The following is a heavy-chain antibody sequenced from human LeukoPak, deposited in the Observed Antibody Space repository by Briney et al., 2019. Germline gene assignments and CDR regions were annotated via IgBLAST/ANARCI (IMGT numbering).Heavy chain of an antibody. J-gene: IGHJ3*02. CDR3: ARDSRVMITFGGVIVESDAFDI. D-gene: IGHD3-16*02. V-gene: IGHV4-38-2*02. Sequence: SETLSLTCTVSGYSISSGYYWGWIRQPPGKGLEWIGSIYHSGSTYYNPSLKSRVTISVDTSKNQFSLKLSSVTAADTAVYYCARDSRVMITFGGVIVESDAFDIWGQGTMVTVSS. CDR2: IYHSGST. CDR1: GYSISSGYY.